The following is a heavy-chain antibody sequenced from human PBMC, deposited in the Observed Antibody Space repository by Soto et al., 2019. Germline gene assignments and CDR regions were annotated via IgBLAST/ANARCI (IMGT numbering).Heavy chain of an antibody. CDR2: ISSSSSYI. CDR1: GFTFSSYS. D-gene: IGHD2-2*01. J-gene: IGHJ5*02. Sequence: GGSLRLSCAASGFTFSSYSMNWVRQAPGKGLEWVSSISSSSSYIYYADSVKGRFTISRDNAKNSLYLQMNSLRAEDTAVYYCARERPDGTRLDPWGQGTLVTVSS. CDR3: ARERPDGTRLDP. V-gene: IGHV3-21*04.